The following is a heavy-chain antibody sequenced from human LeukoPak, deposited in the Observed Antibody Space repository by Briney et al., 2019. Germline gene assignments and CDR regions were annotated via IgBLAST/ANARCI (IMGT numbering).Heavy chain of an antibody. CDR3: AISTYEYNWFDP. V-gene: IGHV4-4*09. J-gene: IGHJ5*02. CDR2: IYTSEST. CDR1: GDSIRSYY. Sequence: KPAETLSLTYTVSGDSIRSYYGTGVRQPPGKGLGRIGYIYTSESTNKNTSLKSRVTISVAMSKNQFSLKLSAVTAADTAVYYCAISTYEYNWFDPWGQGTLVTVSS. D-gene: IGHD3-3*01.